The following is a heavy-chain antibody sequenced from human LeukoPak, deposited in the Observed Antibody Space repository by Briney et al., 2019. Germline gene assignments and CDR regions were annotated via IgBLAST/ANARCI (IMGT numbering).Heavy chain of an antibody. CDR2: IIPILGIA. D-gene: IGHD5-18*01. J-gene: IGHJ4*02. Sequence: ASVKVSCRASGGTFSSYAISWVRQAPGQELEWMGRIIPILGIANYAQKFQGRVTITADKSTSTAYMELSSLRSVDTAVYYCARADTATYVDYWGQVTLVTVSS. CDR1: GGTFSSYA. CDR3: ARADTATYVDY. V-gene: IGHV1-69*04.